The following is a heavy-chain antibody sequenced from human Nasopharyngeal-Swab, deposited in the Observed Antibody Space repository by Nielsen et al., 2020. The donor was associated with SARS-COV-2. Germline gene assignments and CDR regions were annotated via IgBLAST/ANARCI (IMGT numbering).Heavy chain of an antibody. CDR1: GGSMNSYY. CDR2: VLDIGST. Sequence: SETLSLTCTVSGGSMNSYYWYWIRQPPGKGLEWIGYVLDIGSTEYSPSLKRRATISVDTSNNQFSLKLSSVTAADTDVYFCARVQVDDDFWTGYHFDWWGQGTLVTVSS. V-gene: IGHV4-59*01. J-gene: IGHJ4*02. D-gene: IGHD3/OR15-3a*01. CDR3: ARVQVDDDFWTGYHFDW.